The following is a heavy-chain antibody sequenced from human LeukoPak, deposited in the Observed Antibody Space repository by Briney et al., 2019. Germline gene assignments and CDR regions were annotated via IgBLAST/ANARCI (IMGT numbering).Heavy chain of an antibody. CDR2: INHSGST. V-gene: IGHV4-34*01. CDR1: GGSFSGYY. Sequence: PSETLSLTCAVYGGSFSGYYWSWTRQPPGKGLEWIGEINHSGSTNYNPSLKSRVTISVDTSKNQFSLKLSSMTAADTAVYYCARGPRYYGSGSSRFLYYYYYYMDVWGKGTTVTVSS. J-gene: IGHJ6*03. CDR3: ARGPRYYGSGSSRFLYYYYYYMDV. D-gene: IGHD3-10*01.